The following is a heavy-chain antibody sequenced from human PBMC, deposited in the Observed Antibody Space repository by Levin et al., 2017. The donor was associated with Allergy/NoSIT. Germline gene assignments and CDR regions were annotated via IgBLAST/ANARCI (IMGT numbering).Heavy chain of an antibody. J-gene: IGHJ3*02. D-gene: IGHD2-2*01. CDR3: ARSHTIMNKRVVVPAAKGLDAFDI. CDR2: IWYDGSNK. CDR1: GFTFSSYG. V-gene: IGHV3-33*01. Sequence: GGSLRLSCAASGFTFSSYGMHWVRQAPGKGLEWVAVIWYDGSNKYYADSVKGRFTISRDNSKNTLYLQMNSLRAEDTAVYYCARSHTIMNKRVVVPAAKGLDAFDIWGQGTMVTVSS.